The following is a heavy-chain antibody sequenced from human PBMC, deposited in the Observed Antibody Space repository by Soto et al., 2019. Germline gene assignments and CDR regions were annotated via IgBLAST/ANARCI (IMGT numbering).Heavy chain of an antibody. V-gene: IGHV2-5*02. Sequence: QITLKESGPTLVKPTQTLTLTCTFSGFSLSTTGVGVGWIRQPPGKALEWLALIYWDDDKRYSPSLRSRLTIPXHXSXTXXVLTLTSMDPVDTATYYCVQTPCGCACLQFYPSHASSGLDVCRQCTTVTVSS. J-gene: IGHJ6*02. D-gene: IGHD2-21*01. CDR3: VQTPCGCACLQFYPSHASSGLDV. CDR1: GFSLSTTGVG. CDR2: IYWDDDK.